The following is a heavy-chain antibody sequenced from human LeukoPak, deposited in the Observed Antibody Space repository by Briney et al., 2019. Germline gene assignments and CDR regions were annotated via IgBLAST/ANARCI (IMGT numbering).Heavy chain of an antibody. J-gene: IGHJ4*02. CDR1: GGSFSGYY. Sequence: SETLSLTCAVYGGSFSGYYWSWIRQPPGKGLEWIGEINHSGSTNYNPSLKSRVTISVDKSKNQFSLKLSSVTAADTAVYYCASWAFSSSLFDYWGQGTLVTVSS. V-gene: IGHV4-34*01. CDR2: INHSGST. D-gene: IGHD6-6*01. CDR3: ASWAFSSSLFDY.